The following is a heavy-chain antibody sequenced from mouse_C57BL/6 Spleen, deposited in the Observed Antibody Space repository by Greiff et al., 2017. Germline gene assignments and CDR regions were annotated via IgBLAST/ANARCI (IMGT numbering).Heavy chain of an antibody. CDR3: ARGGYFDD. CDR1: GYTFTSYW. J-gene: IGHJ2*01. CDR2: IDPSDSYT. Sequence: VQLQQPGAELVMPGASVKLSCKASGYTFTSYWMHWVKQRPGQGLEWIGEIDPSDSYTNYNQTFKGKSTLTVAKSSSTAYMQLSSLTSEDSAVYYYARGGYFDDWGQGTTLTVSS. V-gene: IGHV1-69*01.